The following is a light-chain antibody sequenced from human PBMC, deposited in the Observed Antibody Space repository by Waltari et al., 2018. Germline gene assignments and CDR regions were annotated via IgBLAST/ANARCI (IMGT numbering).Light chain of an antibody. V-gene: IGKV3-15*01. CDR3: QQYNNWRT. CDR1: QSIARN. J-gene: IGKJ2*01. CDR2: GTS. Sequence: EVLMTQSPATLSESPGERATLSCRASQSIARNLAWYQQKPGQAPRLLIYGTSTRATGVPDRFSGSGSGTEFTLTISSLQSEDFAVYYCQQYNNWRTFGQGTKVEIK.